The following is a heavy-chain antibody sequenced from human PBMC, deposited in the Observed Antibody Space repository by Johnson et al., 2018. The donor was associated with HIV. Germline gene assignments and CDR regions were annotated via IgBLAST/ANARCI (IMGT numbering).Heavy chain of an antibody. Sequence: QVQLVESGGGVVQPGRSLRLSCAASGFTFSSYAMHWVRQAPGKGLEWVAVISYDGSNKYYADSVKGRFTIPRDNSKHTLYLQMNSLRAEDTAVYYCAKGLGRAAAGTRNAFDIWGQGTMVTVSS. CDR1: GFTFSSYA. CDR2: ISYDGSNK. J-gene: IGHJ3*02. CDR3: AKGLGRAAAGTRNAFDI. D-gene: IGHD6-13*01. V-gene: IGHV3-30-3*01.